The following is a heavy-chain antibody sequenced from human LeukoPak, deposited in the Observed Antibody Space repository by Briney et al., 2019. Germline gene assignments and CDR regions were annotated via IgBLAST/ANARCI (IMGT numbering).Heavy chain of an antibody. Sequence: GGSLRLSCAASGLTVSSNYMSWVRQAPGKGLERVSVIYSGGSTYYADSVKGRFTISRDNSKNTLYLQMNSLRAEDTAVYYCARLYSSSWSPFEYFQHWGQGTLVTVSS. V-gene: IGHV3-66*01. CDR3: ARLYSSSWSPFEYFQH. D-gene: IGHD6-13*01. J-gene: IGHJ1*01. CDR2: IYSGGST. CDR1: GLTVSSNY.